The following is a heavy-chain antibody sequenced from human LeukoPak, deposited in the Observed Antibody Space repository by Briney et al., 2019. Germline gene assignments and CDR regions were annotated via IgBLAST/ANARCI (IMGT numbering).Heavy chain of an antibody. J-gene: IGHJ4*02. D-gene: IGHD4-23*01. CDR3: AKYAPPTTVVTRYFDY. V-gene: IGHV3-23*01. CDR2: ISGSGGST. CDR1: GFSFSSYA. Sequence: GGSLRLSCAASGFSFSSYAMNWVRQVPGKGLEWVSGISGSGGSTYYADSVKGRFTISRDNSKNSLYLQMNTLRAEDTAVYYCAKYAPPTTVVTRYFDYWGQGAQVTVSS.